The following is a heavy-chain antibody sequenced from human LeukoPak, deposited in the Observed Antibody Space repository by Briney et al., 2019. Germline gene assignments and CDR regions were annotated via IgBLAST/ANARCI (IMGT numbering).Heavy chain of an antibody. CDR3: ARDQYPAKTYYYDSSGYYHPSPQ. CDR2: INHSGST. CDR1: GGSFSGYY. D-gene: IGHD3-22*01. Sequence: SETLSLTCAVYGGSFSGYYWSWIRQPPGKGLEWIGEINHSGSTNYNPSLKSRVTISVDTSKNQFSLKLSSVTAADTAVYYCARDQYPAKTYYYDSSGYYHPSPQWGQGTLVTVSS. V-gene: IGHV4-34*01. J-gene: IGHJ4*02.